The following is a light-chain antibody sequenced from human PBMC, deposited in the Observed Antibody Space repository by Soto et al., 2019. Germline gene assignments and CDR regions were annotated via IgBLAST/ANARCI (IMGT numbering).Light chain of an antibody. Sequence: DTQMTQSPSSLSASVGDRVTITCQASQDISNSLNWYQQRPGKAPNLLIYDASNLETGVPSRFSGSGSGTHFTLTISSLQPEDIATYHCQQYNNLPLTFGGGTKVDIK. CDR3: QQYNNLPLT. CDR2: DAS. CDR1: QDISNS. V-gene: IGKV1-33*01. J-gene: IGKJ4*01.